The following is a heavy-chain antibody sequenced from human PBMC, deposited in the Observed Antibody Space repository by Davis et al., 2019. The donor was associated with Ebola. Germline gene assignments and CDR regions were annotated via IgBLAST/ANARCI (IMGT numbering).Heavy chain of an antibody. CDR3: AREEPRLTYYDFWSGYYVPNYFDY. CDR1: GFTFSSYW. Sequence: GESLKISCAASGFTFSSYWMSWVRQAPGKGLEWVANIKQDGSEKYYVDSVKGRFTISRDNAKNSLYLQMNSLRAEDTAVYYCAREEPRLTYYDFWSGYYVPNYFDYWGQGTLVTVSS. J-gene: IGHJ4*02. CDR2: IKQDGSEK. V-gene: IGHV3-7*03. D-gene: IGHD3-3*01.